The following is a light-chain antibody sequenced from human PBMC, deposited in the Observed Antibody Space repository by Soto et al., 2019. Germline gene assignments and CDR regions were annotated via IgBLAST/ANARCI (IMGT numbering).Light chain of an antibody. CDR2: AAS. CDR3: HHLNIDSYPIT. Sequence: IQLTQSPSSLSASIGDRLTITCRARQGISSCLAWYQQKPGKAPKLLIYAASTLQSGIPSRFSGSGSGTDFTLTISSLQPEDFATYDCHHLNIDSYPITFGQGTRLEIK. CDR1: QGISSC. V-gene: IGKV1-9*01. J-gene: IGKJ5*01.